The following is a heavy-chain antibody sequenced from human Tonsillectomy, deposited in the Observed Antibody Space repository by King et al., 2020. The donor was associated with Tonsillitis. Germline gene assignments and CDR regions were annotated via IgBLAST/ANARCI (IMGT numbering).Heavy chain of an antibody. CDR2: IIPITGIA. V-gene: IGHV1-69*04. CDR1: GGTFSSYV. CDR3: AREYSNHFDY. J-gene: IGHJ4*02. D-gene: IGHD6-13*01. Sequence: QLVQSWAEVKKPGSSVNVSCKASGGTFSSYVFIWVRQAPGQGLELMGRIIPITGIANYAQKFQGRVTITADTSTSTTYMELRSLRSGDTAVYYCAREYSNHFDYWGQGTLVTVSS.